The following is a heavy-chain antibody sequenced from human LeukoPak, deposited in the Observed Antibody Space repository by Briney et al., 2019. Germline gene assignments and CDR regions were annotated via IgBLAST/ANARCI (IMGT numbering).Heavy chain of an antibody. J-gene: IGHJ4*02. CDR3: AKDSSIAVAGYYFDY. Sequence: GGSLRLSCAASGFTFSSYGMHWVRQAPGKGLEWVAVISYDGSNKYYADSVKGRFTISRDNSKNTLYLQMNSLRAEDTAVYYCAKDSSIAVAGYYFDYWGQGTLVTVSS. D-gene: IGHD6-19*01. V-gene: IGHV3-30*18. CDR2: ISYDGSNK. CDR1: GFTFSSYG.